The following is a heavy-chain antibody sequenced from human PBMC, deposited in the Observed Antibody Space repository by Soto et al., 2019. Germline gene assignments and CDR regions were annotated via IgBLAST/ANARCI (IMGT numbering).Heavy chain of an antibody. CDR3: ARRPGFGHAFDI. Sequence: KPSETLSLTCTVSGGSISSYYWSWIRQPPGKGLEWIGYIYTSGSTNYNPSLKNRVTISVDTSKNQFSLKLSSVTAADTAVYYCARRPGFGHAFDIWGQGTMVTVSS. D-gene: IGHD3-10*01. J-gene: IGHJ3*02. CDR1: GGSISSYY. V-gene: IGHV4-4*08. CDR2: IYTSGST.